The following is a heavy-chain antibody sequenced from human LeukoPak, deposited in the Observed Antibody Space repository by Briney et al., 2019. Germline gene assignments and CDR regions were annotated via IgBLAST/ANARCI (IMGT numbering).Heavy chain of an antibody. D-gene: IGHD6-19*01. J-gene: IGHJ4*02. CDR2: ISGSGGST. Sequence: PGGSLRLSCAASGFTFSSYAMNWVRQAPGKGLEWVSIISGSGGSTYYADSMKGRFTISRDNSKNTLYLQMNSLRAEDTAVYYRAQVLGQWLLHGALDYGGQGTLVTVSS. CDR3: AQVLGQWLLHGALDY. CDR1: GFTFSSYA. V-gene: IGHV3-23*01.